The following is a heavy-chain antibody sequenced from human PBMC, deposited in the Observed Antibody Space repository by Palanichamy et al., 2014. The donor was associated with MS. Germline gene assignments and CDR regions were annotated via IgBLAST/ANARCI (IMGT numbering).Heavy chain of an antibody. D-gene: IGHD3-3*01. CDR2: ISGSGGNT. J-gene: IGHJ3*02. CDR3: ARDLRGASGDAFDI. Sequence: EVQLLESGGGSVQPGGSLRLSCAASGFTFSNYAMTWVRQAPGKGLEWVSTISGSGGNTYYADSVKGRFTISRDNSKNTLYLQMNSLRVEDTAVYYCARDLRGASGDAFDIWGQGTMVTVSS. V-gene: IGHV3-23*01. CDR1: GFTFSNYA.